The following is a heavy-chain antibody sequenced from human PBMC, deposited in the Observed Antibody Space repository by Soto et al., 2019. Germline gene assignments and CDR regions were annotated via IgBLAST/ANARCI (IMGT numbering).Heavy chain of an antibody. D-gene: IGHD3-10*01. CDR2: IYHSGST. Sequence: SETLSLTCAVSGGSISSSNWWSWDRQPPGKGLEWIGEIYHSGSTNYNPSLKSRVTISVDKSKNQFSLKLSSVTAADTAVYYCAKLWFGDPDKKYYFDYWGQGTLVTVSS. V-gene: IGHV4-4*02. CDR1: GGSISSSNW. J-gene: IGHJ4*02. CDR3: AKLWFGDPDKKYYFDY.